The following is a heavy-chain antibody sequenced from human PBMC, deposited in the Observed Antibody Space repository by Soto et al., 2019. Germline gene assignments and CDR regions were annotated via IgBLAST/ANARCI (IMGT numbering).Heavy chain of an antibody. CDR2: FSGRSGDT. J-gene: IGHJ4*02. CDR1: GFSISTHA. Sequence: PGGSLRLSCVASGFSISTHALTWVRQAPGKGLEWVSSFSGRSGDTYYAASMKGRFTVSRDNAKNSVYLEMNSLSAEDTALYYCARESEDLTSNFDYWGQGTLVTVSS. V-gene: IGHV3-21*01. CDR3: ARESEDLTSNFDY.